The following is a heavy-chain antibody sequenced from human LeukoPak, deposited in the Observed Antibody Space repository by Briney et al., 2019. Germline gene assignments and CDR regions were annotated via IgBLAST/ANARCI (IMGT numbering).Heavy chain of an antibody. V-gene: IGHV3-21*01. D-gene: IGHD1-26*01. CDR3: AREVGATYYYYGMDV. CDR1: GFXFSSYS. J-gene: IGHJ6*02. CDR2: ISSSSSYI. Sequence: SLRLSCAASGFXFSSYSMNXVXQAPGKGXEWVXSISSSSSYIYYADSVKGRFTISRDNAKNSLYLQMNSLRAEDTAVYYCAREVGATYYYYGMDVWGQGTTVTVSS.